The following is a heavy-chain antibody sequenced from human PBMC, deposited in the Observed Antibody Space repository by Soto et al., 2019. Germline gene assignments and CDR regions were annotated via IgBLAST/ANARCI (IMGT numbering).Heavy chain of an antibody. D-gene: IGHD1-1*01. CDR2: ISGSGGST. V-gene: IGHV3-23*01. CDR1: GFTFSSYA. Sequence: GGSLRLSCAASGFTFSSYAMSWVRQAPGKGLEWVSAISGSGGSTYYADSVKGRFTISRDNSKNTLYLQMNSRRAEDTAVYYCAKIERQAQYFDYWGQGTLVTVSS. CDR3: AKIERQAQYFDY. J-gene: IGHJ4*02.